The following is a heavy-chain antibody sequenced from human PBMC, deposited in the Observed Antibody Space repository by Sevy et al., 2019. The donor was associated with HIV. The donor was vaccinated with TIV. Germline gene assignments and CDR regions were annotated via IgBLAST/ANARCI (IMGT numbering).Heavy chain of an antibody. CDR2: IIPVFRSA. CDR3: ARSNPDGCYYAYYYGMDV. Sequence: ATVKVSCKASGDTFGNYAIAWVRQAPGQGLEWMGGIIPVFRSANSAQKFQDRVTITADVSTSTAYMELRSLRSEDTAVHYCARSNPDGCYYAYYYGMDVWGQGTSVTVSS. CDR1: GDTFGNYA. D-gene: IGHD2-15*01. J-gene: IGHJ6*02. V-gene: IGHV1-69*13.